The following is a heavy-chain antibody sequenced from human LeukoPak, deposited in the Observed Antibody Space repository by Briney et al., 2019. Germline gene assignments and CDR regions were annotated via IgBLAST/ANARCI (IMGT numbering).Heavy chain of an antibody. V-gene: IGHV4-34*01. D-gene: IGHD1-7*01. CDR3: ARGMYNWNYEGDWFDP. CDR1: GGSFSGYY. J-gene: IGHJ5*02. Sequence: PSETLSLTCAVYGGSFSGYYWSWIRQPPGKGLEWIGEINHSGSTNYNPSLKSRVTISVDTSKNQCSLKLSSVTAADTAVYYCARGMYNWNYEGDWFDPWGQGTLVTVSS. CDR2: INHSGST.